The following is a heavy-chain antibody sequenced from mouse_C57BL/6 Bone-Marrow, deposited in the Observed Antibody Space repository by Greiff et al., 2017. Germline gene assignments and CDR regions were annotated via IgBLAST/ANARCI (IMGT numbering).Heavy chain of an antibody. Sequence: ESGPGLVAPSQSLSITCTVSGFSLTSYGVSWVRQPPGKGLEWLGVIWGDGSTNYHSALISRLSISKDNSKSQVFLKLNSLQTDDTATYYCAKQTEDRSMITTRNYAMDYWGQGTSVTVSS. V-gene: IGHV2-3*01. D-gene: IGHD2-4*01. CDR2: IWGDGST. J-gene: IGHJ4*01. CDR3: AKQTEDRSMITTRNYAMDY. CDR1: GFSLTSYG.